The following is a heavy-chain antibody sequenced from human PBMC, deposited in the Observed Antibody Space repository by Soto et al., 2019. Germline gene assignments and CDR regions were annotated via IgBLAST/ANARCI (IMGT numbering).Heavy chain of an antibody. CDR3: AREEAVAAYYYYGMDV. J-gene: IGHJ6*02. CDR1: GFTFSSYS. V-gene: IGHV3-21*01. Sequence: EVQLVESGGGLVKPGGSLRLSCAASGFTFSSYSMNWVRQAPGKGLEWVSSISSSSSYIYYADSVKGRVTISRDNAKNSLYLQMNSLRAEDTAVYYCAREEAVAAYYYYGMDVWGQGTTVTVSS. D-gene: IGHD6-19*01. CDR2: ISSSSSYI.